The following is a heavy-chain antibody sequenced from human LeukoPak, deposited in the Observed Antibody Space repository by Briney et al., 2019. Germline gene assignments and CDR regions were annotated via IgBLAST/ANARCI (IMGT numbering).Heavy chain of an antibody. V-gene: IGHV4-34*01. CDR3: ARASCSSTSCSRGWYFDL. Sequence: SETLSLTCAVYGGSFSGYYWSWIRQPPGKWLEWIGEINHSGSTNYNPSLKSRVTISVDTSKNQFSLKLSSVTAADTAVYYCARASCSSTSCSRGWYFDLWGRGTLVTVSS. CDR2: INHSGST. J-gene: IGHJ2*01. D-gene: IGHD2-2*01. CDR1: GGSFSGYY.